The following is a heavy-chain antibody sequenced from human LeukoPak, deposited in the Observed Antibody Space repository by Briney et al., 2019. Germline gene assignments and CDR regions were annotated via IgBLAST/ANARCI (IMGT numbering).Heavy chain of an antibody. Sequence: SETLSLTCTVPGGSISSSSYYWGWIRQPPGKGLEWIGTMYYSGSTYYNPSLKSRVTISIDTSKNQFSLELSSVTATDTAIYYCARQGGGGRAFDIWGQGTMVTVSS. CDR1: GGSISSSSYY. J-gene: IGHJ3*02. D-gene: IGHD1-26*01. V-gene: IGHV4-39*01. CDR2: MYYSGST. CDR3: ARQGGGGRAFDI.